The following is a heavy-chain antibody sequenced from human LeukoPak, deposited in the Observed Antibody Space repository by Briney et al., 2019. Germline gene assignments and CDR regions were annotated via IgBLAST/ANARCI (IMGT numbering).Heavy chain of an antibody. CDR1: GFTFSSYS. CDR3: ARDGEAFGFDI. V-gene: IGHV3-21*01. Sequence: GGSLRLSCAASGFTFSSYSMNWVRQAPGKGLEWVSSISSSSYIYYADSVKGRFTISRDNAKNSLYLQMNSLRAEDTAVYYCARDGEAFGFDIWGQGTMVTVSS. J-gene: IGHJ3*02. D-gene: IGHD7-27*01. CDR2: ISSSSYI.